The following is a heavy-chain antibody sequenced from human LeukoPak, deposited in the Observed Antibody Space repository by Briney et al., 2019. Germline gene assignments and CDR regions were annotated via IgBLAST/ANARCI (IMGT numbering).Heavy chain of an antibody. CDR2: IKQDGSEK. J-gene: IGHJ4*02. CDR1: GFTFSIYS. D-gene: IGHD5-24*01. Sequence: PGGSLRPSCAASGFTFSIYSMSWVRQAPGKGLEWVASIKQDGSEKYYVDSVKGRFTISRDNAKNSLYLQMNSLRAEDTALYYCARSRWLQLGGDYWGQGTLVTVSS. V-gene: IGHV3-7*01. CDR3: ARSRWLQLGGDY.